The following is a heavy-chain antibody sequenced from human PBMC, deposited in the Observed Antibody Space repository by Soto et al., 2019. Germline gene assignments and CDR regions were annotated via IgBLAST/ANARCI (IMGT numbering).Heavy chain of an antibody. CDR2: IQSGGTT. CDR1: GFTVSSKY. J-gene: IGHJ6*04. Sequence: EVQLVESGGGLVQPGGSLRLSCAASGFTVSSKYMTWVRQAPGKGLEWVSLIQSGGTTYYADAVKGRFTLSRDTSENKLHLQMYSLRVEHTAVYYCARDDVLCDGGRCYGIPLDVWAKGPRSPSPQ. D-gene: IGHD2-15*01. CDR3: ARDDVLCDGGRCYGIPLDV. V-gene: IGHV3-66*01.